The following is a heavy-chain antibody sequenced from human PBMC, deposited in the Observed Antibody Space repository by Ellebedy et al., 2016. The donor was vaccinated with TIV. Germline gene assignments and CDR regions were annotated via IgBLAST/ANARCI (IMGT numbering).Heavy chain of an antibody. CDR2: INPNSGGT. J-gene: IGHJ4*02. D-gene: IGHD3-10*02. Sequence: AASVKVSCKASGYTFSDYYIHWVRQAPGQGLEWMGYINPNSGGTNYAQKFQGRVTMTRDTSISTAYMELSRLTSDDTAVYYCARVLSYVRGWEDSWGQGTLVTVSS. V-gene: IGHV1-2*02. CDR3: ARVLSYVRGWEDS. CDR1: GYTFSDYY.